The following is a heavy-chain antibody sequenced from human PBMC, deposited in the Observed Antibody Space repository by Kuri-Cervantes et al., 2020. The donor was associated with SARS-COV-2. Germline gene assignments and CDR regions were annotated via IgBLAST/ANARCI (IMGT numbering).Heavy chain of an antibody. V-gene: IGHV3-30*02. J-gene: IGHJ6*03. Sequence: GGSLRLSCAASGFTFSSYAMHWVRQAPGKGLEWVAFIRFDGTAKLYADSAKGRFTTSRDNSQNTLSLQVNSLRAEDTAVYYCARDFWWRGSGHWGPTTTHYYMDVWGKGTTVTVSS. CDR3: ARDFWWRGSGHWGPTTTHYYMDV. CDR2: IRFDGTAK. D-gene: IGHD3-3*01. CDR1: GFTFSSYA.